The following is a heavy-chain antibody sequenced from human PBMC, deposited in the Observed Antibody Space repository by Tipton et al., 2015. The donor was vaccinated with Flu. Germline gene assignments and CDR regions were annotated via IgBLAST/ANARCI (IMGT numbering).Heavy chain of an antibody. CDR3: ARGSYDTSELGYDYYYLDV. CDR1: GFTLSTYW. V-gene: IGHV3-7*01. CDR2: IKQDGSKK. Sequence: SLRLSCAASGFTLSTYWMTWVRQAPGKGLEWVANIKQDGSKKYYVDSVKGRFTISRDNAKNSVYLQMNSLRAEDTAVYYCARGSYDTSELGYDYYYLDVWGQGTTVTVSS. D-gene: IGHD3-22*01. J-gene: IGHJ6*03.